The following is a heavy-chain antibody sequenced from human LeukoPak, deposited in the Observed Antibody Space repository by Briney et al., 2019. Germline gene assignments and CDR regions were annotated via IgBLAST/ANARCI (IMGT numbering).Heavy chain of an antibody. CDR2: IYYSGST. CDR1: GGSISSYY. J-gene: IGHJ4*02. Sequence: KPSETLSLTCTVSGGSISSYYWSWIRQPPGKGLEWIGYIYYSGSTNYNPSLKSRVTISVDTSKNQFSLKLSSVTAADTAVYYCARLNSYGYRQFDYWGQGTLVTVSS. D-gene: IGHD5-18*01. V-gene: IGHV4-59*01. CDR3: ARLNSYGYRQFDY.